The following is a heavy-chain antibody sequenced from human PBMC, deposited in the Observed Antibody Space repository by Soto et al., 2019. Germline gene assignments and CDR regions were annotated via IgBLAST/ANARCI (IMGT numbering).Heavy chain of an antibody. V-gene: IGHV4-30-2*01. Sequence: TLSLTRAVSCGSISSGGFSWSWIRQPPGKGLEWIGYIYHSGSTYYNPSLKSRVTISVDRSKNQFSLKLSSVTAADTAVYYCARAGGLGAVAVDDWGQGTLVTVSS. J-gene: IGHJ4*02. CDR1: CGSISSGGFS. D-gene: IGHD6-19*01. CDR3: ARAGGLGAVAVDD. CDR2: IYHSGST.